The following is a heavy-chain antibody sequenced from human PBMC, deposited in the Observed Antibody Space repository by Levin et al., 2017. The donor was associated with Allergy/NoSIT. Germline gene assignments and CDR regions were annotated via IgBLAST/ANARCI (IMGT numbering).Heavy chain of an antibody. CDR1: GGSISSYY. CDR2: IYYSGST. V-gene: IGHV4-59*01. Sequence: SETLSLTCTVSGGSISSYYWSWIRQPPGKGLEWIGYIYYSGSTNYNPSLKSRVTISVDTSKNQFSLKLSSVTAADTAVYYCARDGPYYDFWSGYYKPSGWFDPWGQGTLVTVSS. J-gene: IGHJ5*02. CDR3: ARDGPYYDFWSGYYKPSGWFDP. D-gene: IGHD3-3*01.